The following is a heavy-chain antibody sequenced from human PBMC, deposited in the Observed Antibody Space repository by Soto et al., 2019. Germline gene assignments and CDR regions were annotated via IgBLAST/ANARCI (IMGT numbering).Heavy chain of an antibody. CDR2: IIPILGIA. J-gene: IGHJ6*03. Sequence: SVKVSCQASGGTFSSYTISWVRQAPGQGLEWMGRIIPILGIANYAQKFQGRVTITADKSTSTAYMELSSLRSEDTAVYYCARGLKGNYYYYMDVWGKGTTVTVSS. V-gene: IGHV1-69*02. CDR3: ARGLKGNYYYYMDV. CDR1: GGTFSSYT.